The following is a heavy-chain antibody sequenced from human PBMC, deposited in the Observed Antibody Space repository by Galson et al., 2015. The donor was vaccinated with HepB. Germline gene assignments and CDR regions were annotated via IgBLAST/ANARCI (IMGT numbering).Heavy chain of an antibody. J-gene: IGHJ5*02. V-gene: IGHV3-74*01. CDR2: INSDGSST. CDR3: ARNTAGTSFDP. Sequence: SLRLSCAASGFTFSSYWMHWVRQAPGKGLVWVSRINSDGSSTSYADSVKGRFTISRDNAKNTLYLQMNSLRAEDTAVYYCARNTAGTSFDPWGQGTLVTVSS. D-gene: IGHD6-19*01. CDR1: GFTFSSYW.